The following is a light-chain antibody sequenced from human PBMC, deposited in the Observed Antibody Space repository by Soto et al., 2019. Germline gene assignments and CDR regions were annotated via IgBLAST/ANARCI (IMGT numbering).Light chain of an antibody. V-gene: IGLV2-14*01. CDR2: EVN. Sequence: QSALAQPASVSGSPGQSITISCTATSVDVGGYSYVSWYQLHPGKAPKLIIYEVNKRPSGISNRFSGSKSANTASLTISGLQAEDEADYYCSSYTSSSTLVFGGGIQLTVL. CDR1: SVDVGGYSY. J-gene: IGLJ2*01. CDR3: SSYTSSSTLV.